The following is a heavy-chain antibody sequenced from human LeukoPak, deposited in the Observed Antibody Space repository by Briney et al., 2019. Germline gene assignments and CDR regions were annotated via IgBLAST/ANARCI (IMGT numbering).Heavy chain of an antibody. CDR2: ISGSGDDT. V-gene: IGHV3-23*01. D-gene: IGHD2-21*01. CDR3: ANLVGAFDI. Sequence: GGSLRLSCAASRFTFNNYAMSWVRQAPGKGLEWVSAISGSGDDTHYADSVKGRFTISGDNSKNTLYLQMNSLRAEDTAVYYCANLVGAFDIWGQGTMVTVSS. J-gene: IGHJ3*02. CDR1: RFTFNNYA.